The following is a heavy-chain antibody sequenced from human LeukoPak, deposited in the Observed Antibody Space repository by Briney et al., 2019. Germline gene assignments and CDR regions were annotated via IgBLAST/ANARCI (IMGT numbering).Heavy chain of an antibody. Sequence: PGGSLRLSCAASGFTFRTYDMNWVRQAPGKELEWVSYVSSSGRTTYYTDSVKDRFTVSRDNANNSLYLDMDSLRAEDTAIYYCARGPFVLIAAAANDAFDIWGQGTMVTVSS. CDR1: GFTFRTYD. CDR2: VSSSGRTT. J-gene: IGHJ3*02. D-gene: IGHD6-13*01. CDR3: ARGPFVLIAAAANDAFDI. V-gene: IGHV3-48*03.